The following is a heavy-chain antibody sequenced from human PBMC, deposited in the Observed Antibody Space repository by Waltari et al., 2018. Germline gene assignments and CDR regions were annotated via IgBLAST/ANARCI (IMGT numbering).Heavy chain of an antibody. CDR1: GGSISTYY. CDR2: MCRNGDT. J-gene: IGHJ4*02. Sequence: VQLQESGPGLVKPSETLSLTCTVSGGSISTYYWNWVRQPDGTGLEWIGRMCRNGDTNYNASLRGGVTMLVDTSKNQFSLKVASVTAADTAVYYCAREPQAPYYFDSWGQGVLVAVSS. V-gene: IGHV4-4*07. CDR3: AREPQAPYYFDS.